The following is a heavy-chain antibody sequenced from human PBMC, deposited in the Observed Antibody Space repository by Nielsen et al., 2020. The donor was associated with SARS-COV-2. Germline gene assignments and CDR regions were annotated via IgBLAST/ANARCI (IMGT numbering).Heavy chain of an antibody. CDR2: ISGSGGST. D-gene: IGHD6-19*01. V-gene: IGHV3-23*01. CDR1: GLTFDDYA. J-gene: IGHJ4*02. Sequence: GGSLRLSCAASGLTFDDYAMHWVRQAPGKGLEWVSLISGSGGSTYYADSVKGRFTISRDNSKNTLYLQMNSLRAEDTAVYYCAKWASGIDYWGQGTLVTVSS. CDR3: AKWASGIDY.